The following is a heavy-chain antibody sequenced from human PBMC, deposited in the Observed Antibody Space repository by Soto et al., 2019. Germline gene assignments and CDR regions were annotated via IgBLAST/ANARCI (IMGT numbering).Heavy chain of an antibody. Sequence: EVQLLESGGGLVQPGGSLRLSCAASGFTFSTFGMTWLRQAPGKGLEWVASIKRGGTETHYGDSVKGRFTITRDNPNNSLYLALDRLRPEYTTVHSCAGDLAPSSEFFCDAFDVWGQGTLVTVSS. CDR2: IKRGGTET. CDR3: AGDLAPSSEFFCDAFDV. V-gene: IGHV3-7*05. J-gene: IGHJ3*01. CDR1: GFTFSTFG. D-gene: IGHD3-3*02.